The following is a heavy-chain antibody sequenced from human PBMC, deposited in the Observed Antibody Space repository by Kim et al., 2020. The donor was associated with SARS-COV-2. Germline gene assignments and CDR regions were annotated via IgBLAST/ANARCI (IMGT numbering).Heavy chain of an antibody. D-gene: IGHD4-17*01. CDR3: ATTRRLPRLDY. CDR1: GGSISSSSYY. Sequence: SETLSLTCTVSGGSISSSSYYWGWIRQPPGKGLEWIGSIYYSGSTYYNPSLKSRVTISVDTSKNQFSLKLSSVTAADTAVFYCATTRRLPRLDYWGQGTLVTVSS. J-gene: IGHJ4*02. V-gene: IGHV4-39*01. CDR2: IYYSGST.